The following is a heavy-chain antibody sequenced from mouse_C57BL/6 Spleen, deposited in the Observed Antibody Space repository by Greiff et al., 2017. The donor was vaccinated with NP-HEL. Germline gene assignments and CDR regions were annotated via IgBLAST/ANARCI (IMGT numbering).Heavy chain of an antibody. J-gene: IGHJ4*01. CDR1: GFTFSSYA. D-gene: IGHD2-14*01. CDR3: TREGNRYYAMDY. V-gene: IGHV5-9-1*02. CDR2: ISSGGDYI. Sequence: EVKLMESGEGLVKPGGSLKLSCAASGFTFSSYAMSWVRQTPEKRLEWVAYISSGGDYIYYADTVKGRFTISRDNARNTLYLQMSSLKSEDTAMYYCTREGNRYYAMDYWGQGTSVTVSS.